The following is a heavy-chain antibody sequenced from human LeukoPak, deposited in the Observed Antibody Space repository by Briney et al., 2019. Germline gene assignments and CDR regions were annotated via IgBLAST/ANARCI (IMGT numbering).Heavy chain of an antibody. Sequence: GASVTVSCKASGGTFSSYAISWVRQTPGQGPEWMGGIIPIFGTANYAQKFQGRVTITADESTSTAYMELSSLRSEDTAVYYCARKLRFLEWPFDYWGQGTLVTVSS. CDR2: IIPIFGTA. D-gene: IGHD3-3*01. J-gene: IGHJ4*02. CDR1: GGTFSSYA. V-gene: IGHV1-69*13. CDR3: ARKLRFLEWPFDY.